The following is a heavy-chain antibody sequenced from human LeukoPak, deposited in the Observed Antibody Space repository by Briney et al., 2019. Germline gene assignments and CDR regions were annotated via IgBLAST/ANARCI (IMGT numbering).Heavy chain of an antibody. V-gene: IGHV4-59*01. CDR1: GGSISSYY. D-gene: IGHD3-3*01. CDR2: IYYSGST. Sequence: SETLSLTCTVSGGSISSYYWSWIRQPPGKGLEWIGYIYYSGSTNYNPSLKSRVTISVDTSKNQFSLKLSSVTAADTAVYYCARASYDFEYYYYYMDVWGKGTTVTVSS. CDR3: ARASYDFEYYYYYMDV. J-gene: IGHJ6*03.